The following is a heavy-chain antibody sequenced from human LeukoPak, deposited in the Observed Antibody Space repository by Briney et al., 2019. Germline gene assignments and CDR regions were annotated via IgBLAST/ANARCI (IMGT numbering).Heavy chain of an antibody. CDR1: GGSISSYY. CDR3: ARASSTPGSGYYPFDY. J-gene: IGHJ4*02. D-gene: IGHD3-3*01. V-gene: IGHV4-59*01. CDR2: IYYTGIT. Sequence: KPSETLSLTCTVSGGSISSYYWSWVRQSPGRGLEWIGYIYYTGITNYNPSLRSRVILSVDTSKNQFSLKLRSVTAADTAVYFCARASSTPGSGYYPFDYWGQGTLVTVSS.